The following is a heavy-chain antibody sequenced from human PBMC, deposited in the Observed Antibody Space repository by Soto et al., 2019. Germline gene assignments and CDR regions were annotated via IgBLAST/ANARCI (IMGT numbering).Heavy chain of an antibody. CDR2: IIPIFGTA. J-gene: IGHJ6*02. CDR3: ALSIRGLYSSSWPNYYGMDV. D-gene: IGHD6-6*01. V-gene: IGHV1-69*01. CDR1: GGTFSSYA. Sequence: QVQLVQSGAEVKKPGSSVKVSCKASGGTFSSYAISWVRQAPGQGLEWMGGIIPIFGTANYAQKFQGRVTITADESTSTAYMELSSLGSEDTAVYYCALSIRGLYSSSWPNYYGMDVWGQGTTVTVSS.